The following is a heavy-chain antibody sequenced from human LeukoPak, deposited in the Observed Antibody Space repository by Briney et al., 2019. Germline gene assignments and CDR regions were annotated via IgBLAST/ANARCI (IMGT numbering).Heavy chain of an antibody. V-gene: IGHV1-69*06. CDR1: GYTFTGAY. CDR2: IIPIFGTA. J-gene: IGHJ5*02. Sequence: SVKVSCKASGYTFTGAYMHWVRQAPGQGLEWMGGIIPIFGTANYAQKFQGRVTITADKSTSTAYMELSSLRSEDTAVYYCARDQRVLLWFGELLSWFDPWGQGTLVTVSS. D-gene: IGHD3-10*01. CDR3: ARDQRVLLWFGELLSWFDP.